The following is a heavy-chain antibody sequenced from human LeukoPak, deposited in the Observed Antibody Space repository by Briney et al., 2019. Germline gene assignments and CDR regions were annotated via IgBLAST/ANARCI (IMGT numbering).Heavy chain of an antibody. CDR1: GFAFNTYA. CDR2: IWHDGSDK. J-gene: IGHJ4*02. D-gene: IGHD3-3*01. CDR3: AREIFGSKIYPNF. V-gene: IGHV3-33*01. Sequence: GRSLRLSCAASGFAFNTYAMHWVRQAPGQGLEWVGLIWHDGSDKFYSNSVRGQFTISINNSKNTLSLQINNLKPKDTAVYYFAREIFGSKIYPNFWGQGTLFTVSS.